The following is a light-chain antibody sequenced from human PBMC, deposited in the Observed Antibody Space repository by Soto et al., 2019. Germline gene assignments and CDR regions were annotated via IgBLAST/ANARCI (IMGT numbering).Light chain of an antibody. J-gene: IGKJ1*01. V-gene: IGKV3-15*01. CDR2: GAS. CDR3: QQYNNWPPVT. CDR1: QSVSTY. Sequence: EIVLTQSPATLSLSPGERVTLSCRASQSVSTYLAWYQQKPGQAPRLLIYGASTRATGIPARFSGSGSGTEFTLTISSLQSEDFAVYYCQQYNNWPPVTFGQGTKVDIK.